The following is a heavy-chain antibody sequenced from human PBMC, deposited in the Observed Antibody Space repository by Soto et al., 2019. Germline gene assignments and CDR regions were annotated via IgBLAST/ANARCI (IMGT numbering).Heavy chain of an antibody. CDR1: GGSFSGHY. CDR3: ASPAQDWFDP. CDR2: INHSGST. V-gene: IGHV4-34*01. Sequence: SETLSLTCAVYGGSFSGHYWSWIRQPPGKGLEWIGEINHSGSTNYNPSLKSRVTISVDTSKNQFSLKLSSVTAADTAVYYCASPAQDWFDPWGQGTLVTVSS. J-gene: IGHJ5*02. D-gene: IGHD2-2*01.